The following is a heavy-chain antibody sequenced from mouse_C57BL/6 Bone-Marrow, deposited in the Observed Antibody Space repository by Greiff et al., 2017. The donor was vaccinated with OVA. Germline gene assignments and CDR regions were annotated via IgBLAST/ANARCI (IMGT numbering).Heavy chain of an antibody. D-gene: IGHD1-1*01. CDR3: TGGAPFHYYGSSLSYWYFDV. V-gene: IGHV5-9-1*02. CDR2: ISSGGDYI. J-gene: IGHJ1*03. Sequence: EVHLVESGAGLAKPGGSLKLSCAASGYTFSSYAMSWVSQTPEKSLEWVAYISSGGDYIYYDDTVKGRFTLSRDNATNTLYLQMSSLKSEDTGRYYCTGGAPFHYYGSSLSYWYFDVWGTGTTVTVSS. CDR1: GYTFSSYA.